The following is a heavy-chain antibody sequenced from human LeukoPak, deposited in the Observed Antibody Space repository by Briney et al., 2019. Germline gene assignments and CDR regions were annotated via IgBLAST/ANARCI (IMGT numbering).Heavy chain of an antibody. Sequence: GGSLRLSCAASGFTFSSYWMSWVRQAPGKGLEWVANIKQDGSEKYYVDSVKGRFAISRDNAKNSLYLQMNSLRAEDTAVYYCARSHSGYDSNYYYYYMDVWGKGTTVTVSS. D-gene: IGHD5-12*01. CDR1: GFTFSSYW. CDR2: IKQDGSEK. V-gene: IGHV3-7*01. J-gene: IGHJ6*03. CDR3: ARSHSGYDSNYYYYYMDV.